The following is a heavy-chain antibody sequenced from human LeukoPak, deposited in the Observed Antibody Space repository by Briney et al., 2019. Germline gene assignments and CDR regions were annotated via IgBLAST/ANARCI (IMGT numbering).Heavy chain of an antibody. Sequence: SETLSLTCNVSGASVSSGSYYWSWIRQPPGKELEWIGYIYYSGSTSYNPSLKSRVTISVDTSKNHFSLKLTSVTAADTAVYYCATRNSGSYSIWGQGTMVTVSS. V-gene: IGHV4-61*03. CDR3: ATRNSGSYSI. J-gene: IGHJ3*02. CDR1: GASVSSGSYY. CDR2: IYYSGST. D-gene: IGHD1-26*01.